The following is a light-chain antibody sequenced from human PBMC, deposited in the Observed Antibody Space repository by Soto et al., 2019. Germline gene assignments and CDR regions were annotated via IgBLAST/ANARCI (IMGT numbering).Light chain of an antibody. CDR3: QQYDNRPPYT. J-gene: IGKJ2*01. V-gene: IGKV1-33*01. Sequence: DIQMTQSPSSLSASVGDRVTITCQASQDISNYLNWYQQKPGKAPKLLIYDASNLETGVPSRFSGSGSGTDFTFTISSLQPEDRATYYGQQYDNRPPYTFGQGTELEIK. CDR2: DAS. CDR1: QDISNY.